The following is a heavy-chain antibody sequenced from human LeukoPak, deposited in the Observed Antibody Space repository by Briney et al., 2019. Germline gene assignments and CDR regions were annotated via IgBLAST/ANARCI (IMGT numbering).Heavy chain of an antibody. J-gene: IGHJ5*02. D-gene: IGHD2-15*01. CDR1: GFTFNDYY. Sequence: GGSLRLSCAASGFTFNDYYMTWIRQAPGKGLEWVSYISSSGSTIYYADSVKGRFTISRDNAKNSLYLQMNSLGAEDTAVYYCAGGSCSGGRCHTYNWFDPWGQGTLVTVSS. CDR2: ISSSGSTI. CDR3: AGGSCSGGRCHTYNWFDP. V-gene: IGHV3-11*01.